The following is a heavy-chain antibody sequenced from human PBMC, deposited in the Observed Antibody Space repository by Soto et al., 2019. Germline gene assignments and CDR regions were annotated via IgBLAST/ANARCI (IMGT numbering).Heavy chain of an antibody. CDR1: GFTFSSYD. CDR2: IGTAGDT. J-gene: IGHJ6*02. D-gene: IGHD3-3*01. CDR3: AIYFRVTIFGVALYYYYYGMDV. V-gene: IGHV3-13*01. Sequence: GGSLRLSCAASGFTFSSYDMHWVRQATGKGLEWVSAIGTAGDTYYPGSVKGRFTISRDNSKNTLYLQMNSLRAEDTAVYYCAIYFRVTIFGVALYYYYYGMDVWGQGTTVTVSS.